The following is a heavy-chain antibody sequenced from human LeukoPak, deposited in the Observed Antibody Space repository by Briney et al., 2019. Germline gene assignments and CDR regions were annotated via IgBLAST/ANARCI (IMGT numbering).Heavy chain of an antibody. CDR2: ISNHGSNK. V-gene: IGHV3-30-3*01. Sequence: GRSLRLSCTASGFTFSSYAMHWVRQAPGKGLEWVAVISNHGSNKYYADSVKGRFTISRDNSKNTLSLQMNSLRAEDTAVYYCGRGDYYYSSGSQGCAFDIWGQGTMVTVSS. CDR3: GRGDYYYSSGSQGCAFDI. D-gene: IGHD3-22*01. CDR1: GFTFSSYA. J-gene: IGHJ3*02.